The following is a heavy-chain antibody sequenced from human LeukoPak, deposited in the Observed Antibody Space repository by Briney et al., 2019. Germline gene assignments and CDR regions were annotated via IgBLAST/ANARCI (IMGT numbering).Heavy chain of an antibody. CDR3: ARDKRSTDWFDP. CDR2: ISHSVST. CDR1: GFSISSGYY. V-gene: IGHV4-38-2*02. D-gene: IGHD2-2*01. Sequence: SETLSLTCTVSGFSISSGYYWGWIRQPPGKGLEWIGSISHSVSTYYNPSLKSRLTISLDTSKNQFSLRLRSVTAADTAVYYCARDKRSTDWFDPWGQGTLVTVSS. J-gene: IGHJ5*02.